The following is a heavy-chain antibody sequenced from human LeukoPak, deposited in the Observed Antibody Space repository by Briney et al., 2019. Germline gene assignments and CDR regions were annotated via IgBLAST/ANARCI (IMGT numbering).Heavy chain of an antibody. CDR1: GGSFSGYY. J-gene: IGHJ4*02. CDR2: INHSGST. Sequence: TPSETLSLTCAVYGGSFSGYYWSWIRQPPGKGLEWIGEINHSGSTNYNPSLKSRVTISVDTSKNQFSLKLSSVTAADTAVYYCARISWGPRSYYFDYWGQGTLVTVSS. V-gene: IGHV4-34*01. CDR3: ARISWGPRSYYFDY. D-gene: IGHD6-6*01.